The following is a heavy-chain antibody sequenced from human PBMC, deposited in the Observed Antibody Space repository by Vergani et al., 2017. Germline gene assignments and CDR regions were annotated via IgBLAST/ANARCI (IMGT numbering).Heavy chain of an antibody. V-gene: IGHV4-34*01. J-gene: IGHJ4*02. CDR3: ARRNYYFDY. CDR2: INHSGST. Sequence: QVQLQQWGAGLLKPSETLSLTCAVYGGSFSGYYWSWIRQPPGKGLEWIGEINHSGSTNYNPSLKSRVTLAVDTSKNQFSLKLSSVTAADTAVYYCARRNYYFDYWGQGTLVTVSS. CDR1: GGSFSGYY.